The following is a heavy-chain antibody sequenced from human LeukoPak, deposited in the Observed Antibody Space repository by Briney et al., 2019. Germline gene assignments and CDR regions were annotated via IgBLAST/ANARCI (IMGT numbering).Heavy chain of an antibody. CDR3: ARGSRIAARHFDY. Sequence: SETLSLTCAVYGGSFSGYYWSWIRQPPGKGLEWIGEINHSGGTNYNPPPKSRVTISVDTSKNQFSLRLSSVTAADTAVYYCARGSRIAARHFDYWGQGTLVTVSS. CDR2: INHSGGT. D-gene: IGHD6-6*01. V-gene: IGHV4-34*01. J-gene: IGHJ4*02. CDR1: GGSFSGYY.